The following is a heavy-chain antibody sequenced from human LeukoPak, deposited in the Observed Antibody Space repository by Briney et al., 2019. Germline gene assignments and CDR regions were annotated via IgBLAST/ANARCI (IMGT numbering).Heavy chain of an antibody. J-gene: IGHJ4*02. Sequence: GGSLRLSCAASGFTVSSNYMSWVRQAPGKGLEWVSVIYSGGSTYYADSVKGRFTISRHNSKNTLYLQMNSLRAEDTAVYYCARMYYDFWSGYRAGLDYFDYWGQGTLVTVSS. CDR1: GFTVSSNY. V-gene: IGHV3-53*01. CDR3: ARMYYDFWSGYRAGLDYFDY. D-gene: IGHD3-3*01. CDR2: IYSGGST.